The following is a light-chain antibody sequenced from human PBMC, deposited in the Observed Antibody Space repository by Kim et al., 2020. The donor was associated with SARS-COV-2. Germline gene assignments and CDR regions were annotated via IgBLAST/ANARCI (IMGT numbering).Light chain of an antibody. CDR3: QSYDSSNLWV. Sequence: KTVTISCTGSSGSIASNYVQWYQQRPGRAPTTVIYEDNQRPSGVPDRFSGSIDSSSNSASLTISGLKTEDEADYYCQSYDSSNLWVFGGGTQLTVL. V-gene: IGLV6-57*02. J-gene: IGLJ3*02. CDR2: EDN. CDR1: SGSIASNY.